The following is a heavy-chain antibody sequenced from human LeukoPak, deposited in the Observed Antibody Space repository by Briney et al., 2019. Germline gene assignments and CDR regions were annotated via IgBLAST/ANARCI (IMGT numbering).Heavy chain of an antibody. CDR2: ISGSGGST. V-gene: IGHV3-23*01. CDR3: AKVSRAQWLVLSFDY. J-gene: IGHJ4*02. CDR1: GFTFSSYW. D-gene: IGHD6-19*01. Sequence: PGGSLRLSCAASGFTFSSYWMSWVRQAPGKGLEWVSAISGSGGSTYYADSVKGRFTISRDNFKNTLYLQMNSLRAEDTAVYYCAKVSRAQWLVLSFDYWGQGTLVTVSS.